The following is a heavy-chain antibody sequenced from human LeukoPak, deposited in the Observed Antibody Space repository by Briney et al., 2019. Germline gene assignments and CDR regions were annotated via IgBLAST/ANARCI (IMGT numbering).Heavy chain of an antibody. Sequence: GTSLRLSCAASGFTINIYGMHWVRQAPGKGLEWVSVISRDGSTAHYTDSVQGRFTTSRDNSRNTLYLQMTSLRAEDTAVYYCASEHQTYYYDSSGPYFDYWGQGTLVTVSS. CDR1: GFTINIYG. D-gene: IGHD3-22*01. CDR2: ISRDGSTA. V-gene: IGHV3-30*03. J-gene: IGHJ4*02. CDR3: ASEHQTYYYDSSGPYFDY.